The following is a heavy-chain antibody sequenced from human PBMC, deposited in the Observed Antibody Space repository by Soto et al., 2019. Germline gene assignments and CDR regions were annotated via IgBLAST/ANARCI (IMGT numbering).Heavy chain of an antibody. J-gene: IGHJ6*02. CDR3: ARDLRGYSYGYYYYGMDV. V-gene: IGHV3-23*01. CDR1: KFTFSNYA. D-gene: IGHD5-18*01. CDR2: ISDSGSRT. Sequence: EVQLLESGGGLVQPGGSLRLSCAASKFTFSNYAMNWVRQAPGKGLEWVSGISDSGSRTFHADSVKGRFTISRDNSKHTLYLQMNSLRAEDTAVYYCARDLRGYSYGYYYYGMDVWGQGTTVTVSS.